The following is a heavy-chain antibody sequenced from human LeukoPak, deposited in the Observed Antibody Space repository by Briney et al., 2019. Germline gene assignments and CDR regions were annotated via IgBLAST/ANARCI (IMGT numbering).Heavy chain of an antibody. D-gene: IGHD2-2*01. CDR1: GFTFSSYG. CDR2: IRYDGSNK. CDR3: AKCGGSTSCFSYYFDY. V-gene: IGHV3-30*02. J-gene: IGHJ4*02. Sequence: QPGGSLRLSCAASGFTFSSYGMHWVRQAPGKGLEWVAFIRYDGSNKYYADSAKGRFTISRDNSKNTLYLQMNSLRAEDTAVYYCAKCGGSTSCFSYYFDYWGQGTLVTVSS.